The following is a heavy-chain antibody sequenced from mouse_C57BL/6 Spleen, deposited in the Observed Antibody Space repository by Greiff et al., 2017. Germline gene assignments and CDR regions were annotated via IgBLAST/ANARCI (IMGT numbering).Heavy chain of an antibody. Sequence: VQVVESGPELVKPGASVKISCKASGYAFSSSWMNWVKQRPGKGLEWIGRIYPGDGDTNYNGKFKGKATLTADKSSSTAYMQLSSLTSEDSAVYFCAREADGYYRAMDYWGQGTSVTVSS. V-gene: IGHV1-82*01. D-gene: IGHD2-3*01. CDR1: GYAFSSSW. CDR3: AREADGYYRAMDY. CDR2: IYPGDGDT. J-gene: IGHJ4*01.